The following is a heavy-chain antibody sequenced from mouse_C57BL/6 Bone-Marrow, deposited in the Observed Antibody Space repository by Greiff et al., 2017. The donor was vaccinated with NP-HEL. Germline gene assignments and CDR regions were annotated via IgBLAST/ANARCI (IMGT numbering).Heavy chain of an antibody. Sequence: EVHLVESGGGLVKPGGSLKLSCAASGFTFSSYAMSWVRQTPEKRLEWVATISDGGSYTYYPANVKGRFTISRDNAKNNLYLQMSHLKSEDTAMYYGARGRIGGPYWYFDVWGTGTTVTVSS. V-gene: IGHV5-4*01. D-gene: IGHD1-1*02. J-gene: IGHJ1*03. CDR1: GFTFSSYA. CDR2: ISDGGSYT. CDR3: ARGRIGGPYWYFDV.